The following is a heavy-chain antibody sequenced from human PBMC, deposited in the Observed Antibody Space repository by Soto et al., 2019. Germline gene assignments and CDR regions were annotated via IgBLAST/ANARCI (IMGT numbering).Heavy chain of an antibody. CDR3: AKAGGDYHDSRAFQGYYYYGMDV. Sequence: PGGSLRLSCAASGFTFSSYAMSWVRQAPGKGLEWVSAISGSGGSTYYADSVKGRFTISRDNSKNTLYLQMNSLRAEDTAVYYCAKAGGDYHDSRAFQGYYYYGMDVWGQGTTVTVSS. D-gene: IGHD3-22*01. J-gene: IGHJ6*02. CDR2: ISGSGGST. CDR1: GFTFSSYA. V-gene: IGHV3-23*01.